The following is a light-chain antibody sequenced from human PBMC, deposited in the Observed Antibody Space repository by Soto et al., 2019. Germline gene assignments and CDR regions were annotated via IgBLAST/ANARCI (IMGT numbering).Light chain of an antibody. CDR2: DAS. V-gene: IGKV1-13*02. CDR3: QQFNSYST. Sequence: AIQLTQSPSSLSASVGDRVTITCRASQGISSALAWYQQKPGKAPKLLIYDASSLESGVPSRFSGSGSGTDFTLTISSLQPEDFATYYCQQFNSYSTFGPGTKVDIK. CDR1: QGISSA. J-gene: IGKJ3*01.